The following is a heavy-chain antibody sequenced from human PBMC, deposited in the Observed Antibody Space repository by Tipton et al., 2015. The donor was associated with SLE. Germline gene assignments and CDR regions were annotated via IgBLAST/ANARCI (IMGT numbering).Heavy chain of an antibody. D-gene: IGHD4-17*01. CDR1: GGSISSHY. CDR3: ARIQFYYGDYQYYFDY. Sequence: LRLSCTVSGGSISSHYWSWIRQPPGKGLEWIGYIYYSGSTNYNPSLKGRVTISVDTSKNQFSLKLSSVTAADTAVYYCARIQFYYGDYQYYFDYWGQGTLVTVSS. J-gene: IGHJ4*02. V-gene: IGHV4-59*11. CDR2: IYYSGST.